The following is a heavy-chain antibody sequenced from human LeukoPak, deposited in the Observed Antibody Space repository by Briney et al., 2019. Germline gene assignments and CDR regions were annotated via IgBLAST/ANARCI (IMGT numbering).Heavy chain of an antibody. Sequence: SQTLSLTCTVSGGSISSGGYYWSGIRQHPGKGLEWIGYIYYSGSTYYNPSLKSRVTISVDTSKNQFSLKLSSVTAADTAVYYCARGVSYDSSGYCLWGQGTLVTVSS. J-gene: IGHJ4*02. D-gene: IGHD3-22*01. CDR3: ARGVSYDSSGYCL. CDR2: IYYSGST. CDR1: GGSISSGGYY. V-gene: IGHV4-31*03.